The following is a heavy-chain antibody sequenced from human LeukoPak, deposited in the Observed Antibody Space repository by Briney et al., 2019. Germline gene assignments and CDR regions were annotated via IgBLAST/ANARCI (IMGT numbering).Heavy chain of an antibody. CDR1: GFTFSSYA. D-gene: IGHD5-12*01. Sequence: GASLRLSCAASGFTFSSYAMSWVRQAPGKGLEWVSAISGSGGSTYYADSVKGRFTISRDNSKNTLYLQTNSLRAEDTAVYYCAKDRLAGYSGYDSKDYWGQGTLVTVSS. V-gene: IGHV3-23*01. CDR2: ISGSGGST. CDR3: AKDRLAGYSGYDSKDY. J-gene: IGHJ4*02.